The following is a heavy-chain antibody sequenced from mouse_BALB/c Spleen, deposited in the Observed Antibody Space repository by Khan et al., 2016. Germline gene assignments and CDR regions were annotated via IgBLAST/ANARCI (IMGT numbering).Heavy chain of an antibody. D-gene: IGHD2-2*01. CDR3: ARSGYGYDY. V-gene: IGHV1-80*01. CDR2: IYPGDGDT. CDR1: GYAFSIYW. Sequence: QVQLQQSGAELVRPGSSVKISCKASGYAFSIYWMNWVKQRPGQGLEWIGQIYPGDGDTDYNGKFKDKATLTADKSYSTAYMQPSSLTSEDSAVYFGARSGYGYDYWGQGTTLTVSS. J-gene: IGHJ2*01.